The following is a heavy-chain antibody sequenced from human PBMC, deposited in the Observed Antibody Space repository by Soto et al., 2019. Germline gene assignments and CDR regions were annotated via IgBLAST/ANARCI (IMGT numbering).Heavy chain of an antibody. CDR3: TKSIAAAGTWVDYYYYYMDV. CDR1: GFTFGDYA. V-gene: IGHV3-49*03. D-gene: IGHD6-13*01. Sequence: GGSLRLSCTASGFTFGDYAMSWFRQAPGKGLEWVGFIRSKAYGRTTEYAASVKGRFTISRDDSKSIAYLQMNSLKTEDTAVYYCTKSIAAAGTWVDYYYYYMDVWGKGTTVTVSS. CDR2: IRSKAYGRTT. J-gene: IGHJ6*03.